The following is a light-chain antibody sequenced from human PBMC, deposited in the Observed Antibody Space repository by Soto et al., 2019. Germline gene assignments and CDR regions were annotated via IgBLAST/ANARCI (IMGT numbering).Light chain of an antibody. V-gene: IGLV2-14*01. CDR1: SSDVGGYNY. J-gene: IGLJ1*01. Sequence: QSALTQPASVSGSPGQSITISCTGTSSDVGGYNYVSWYQQHPGKAPKLMIYDVNNRPSGVSNRFSGSKSGNTASLTISRLQAEDEADYYCSSYTSSSTRVFGTGTKVTVL. CDR2: DVN. CDR3: SSYTSSSTRV.